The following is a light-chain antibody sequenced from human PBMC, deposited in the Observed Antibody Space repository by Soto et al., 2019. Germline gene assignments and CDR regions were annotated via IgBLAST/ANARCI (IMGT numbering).Light chain of an antibody. Sequence: EIVMTQSPATLSVSPGERATLSCRASQSVNSNLAWYQQKPGQAPRLLIYAASTRATGIPARFSGSGSGTDFTLTISSLQSEDFAVYYCQQRSNWPLTFGGGTKVDIK. V-gene: IGKV3-15*01. CDR3: QQRSNWPLT. CDR2: AAS. CDR1: QSVNSN. J-gene: IGKJ4*01.